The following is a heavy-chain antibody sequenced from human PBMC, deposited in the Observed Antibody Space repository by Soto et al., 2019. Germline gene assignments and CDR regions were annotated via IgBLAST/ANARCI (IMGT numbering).Heavy chain of an antibody. Sequence: GASVKVSCKASGYTFTSYDINWVRQATGQGLEWMGWMNPNSGNTGYAQKFQGRVTMTRNTSISTAYMELSSLRSEDTAVYYCARAPYYDILTGYYTDCWGQGTLVTVYS. CDR2: MNPNSGNT. V-gene: IGHV1-8*01. J-gene: IGHJ4*02. CDR3: ARAPYYDILTGYYTDC. D-gene: IGHD3-9*01. CDR1: GYTFTSYD.